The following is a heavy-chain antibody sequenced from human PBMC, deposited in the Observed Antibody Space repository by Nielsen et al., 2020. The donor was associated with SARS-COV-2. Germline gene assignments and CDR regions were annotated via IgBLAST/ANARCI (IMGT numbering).Heavy chain of an antibody. V-gene: IGHV3-48*04. CDR3: ARGGYYDYVWGSYRFPFDY. J-gene: IGHJ4*02. CDR2: ISSSSSTI. D-gene: IGHD3-16*02. Sequence: VRQAPGKGLEWVSYISSSSSTIYYADSVKGRFTISRDNAKNSLYLQMNSLRAGDTAVYYCARGGYYDYVWGSYRFPFDYWGQGTLVTVSS.